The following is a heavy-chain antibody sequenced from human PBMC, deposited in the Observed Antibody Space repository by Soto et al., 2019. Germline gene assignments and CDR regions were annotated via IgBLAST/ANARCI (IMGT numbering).Heavy chain of an antibody. Sequence: PGGSLRLSCAASGFTFSSYDMHWVRQATGKGLEWVSAIGTAGDTYYPGSVKGRFTISRENAKNSLYLQMNSLRAEDTAVYYCARAVKDVWGGYYTVDYFDYWGQGTLVTVSS. CDR1: GFTFSSYD. J-gene: IGHJ4*02. D-gene: IGHD3-3*01. CDR3: ARAVKDVWGGYYTVDYFDY. CDR2: IGTAGDT. V-gene: IGHV3-13*01.